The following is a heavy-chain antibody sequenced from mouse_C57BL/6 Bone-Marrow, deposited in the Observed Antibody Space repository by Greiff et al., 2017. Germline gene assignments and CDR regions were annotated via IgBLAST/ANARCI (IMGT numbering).Heavy chain of an antibody. CDR1: GYTFTSYG. CDR3: ARRDYSGY. D-gene: IGHD2-12*01. J-gene: IGHJ2*01. Sequence: VQLQQSGAELARPGASVKLSCKASGYTFTSYGISWVKQRTGQGLEWIGEIYPRSGNTYYNEKFKGKATLTADKTSSTGYLVLRSLKSVDAAVYFCARRDYSGYWSQGTTLAVSS. V-gene: IGHV1-81*01. CDR2: IYPRSGNT.